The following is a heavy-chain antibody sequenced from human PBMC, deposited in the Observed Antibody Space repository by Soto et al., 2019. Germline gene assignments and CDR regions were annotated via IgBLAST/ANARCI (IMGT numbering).Heavy chain of an antibody. Sequence: QVQLQESGPGVVKASQTLSLTCTVTGDSTVYGSSISTGGYYWGWTRQHPGRGLEWIGYIYYNGETFNHPSLKSRITMSSDKSKNQFSWGMTSVTPMDPAVYSGAGSRVGAPTPTDLGGHESPLTVPP. D-gene: IGHD1-26*01. CDR1: GDSTVYGSSISTGGYY. V-gene: IGHV4-31*03. J-gene: IGHJ4*01. CDR3: AGSRVGAPTPTDL. CDR2: IYYNGET.